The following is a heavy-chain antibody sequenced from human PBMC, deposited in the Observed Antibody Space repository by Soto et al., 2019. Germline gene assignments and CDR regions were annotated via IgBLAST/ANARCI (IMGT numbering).Heavy chain of an antibody. CDR2: ISANTLGT. V-gene: IGHV3-23*01. D-gene: IGHD1-26*01. J-gene: IGHJ4*02. Sequence: VQLSESGGGVAQPGGSLRLSCAASEITFSAYAMGWVRQTPGKGLEWVSGISANTLGTYYADSVKGRFTVSRDNSNNILYLHMNFLRAEDTALYYCAKRRGGTYFVDHWGQGTLVTVSS. CDR1: EITFSAYA. CDR3: AKRRGGTYFVDH.